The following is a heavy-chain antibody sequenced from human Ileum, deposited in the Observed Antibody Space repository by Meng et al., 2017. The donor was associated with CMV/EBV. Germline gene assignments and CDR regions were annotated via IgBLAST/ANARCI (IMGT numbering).Heavy chain of an antibody. D-gene: IGHD1-26*01. CDR2: INPNSGGT. J-gene: IGHJ4*02. CDR1: GSPFTDSY. CDR3: ARDHEGFYSGSPKG. V-gene: IGHV1-2*06. Sequence: SGSPFTDSYLHWVRQAPGQGLEWMGRINPNSGGTSYAQKFQGRVTMTRDTSISTAYMELSRLRSDDTAVFYCARDHEGFYSGSPKGWGQGTLVTVSS.